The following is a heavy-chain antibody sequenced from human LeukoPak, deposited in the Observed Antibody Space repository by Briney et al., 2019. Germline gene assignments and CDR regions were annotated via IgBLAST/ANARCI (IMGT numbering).Heavy chain of an antibody. CDR2: IKQDGSDK. CDR1: GFSFSNYW. Sequence: GGSLRLYCAGSGFSFSNYWMTWVRQAPGKGLEWVANIKQDGSDKYYVDSVKGRFTISRDNAKNSLYLQMNSLRAEDTAVYYCATVPAGHYFDYWGQGTLVIVSS. J-gene: IGHJ4*02. CDR3: ATVPAGHYFDY. V-gene: IGHV3-7*01. D-gene: IGHD2-2*01.